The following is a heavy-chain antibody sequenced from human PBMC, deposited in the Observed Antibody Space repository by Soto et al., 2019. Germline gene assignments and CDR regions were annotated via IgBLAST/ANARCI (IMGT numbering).Heavy chain of an antibody. D-gene: IGHD3-16*01. CDR3: ARVAYDAFDI. CDR1: GFTFSDYY. V-gene: IGHV3-11*05. J-gene: IGHJ3*02. CDR2: ISSSRSYT. Sequence: QVQLVDSGGGLVKPGGSLRLSCAASGFTFSDYYMNWIRQAPGKGLEWVSYISSSRSYTNYADSVKGRFTISRDNAKNSLYLQMNSLRAEDTAVYYCARVAYDAFDIWGQGTMVTVSS.